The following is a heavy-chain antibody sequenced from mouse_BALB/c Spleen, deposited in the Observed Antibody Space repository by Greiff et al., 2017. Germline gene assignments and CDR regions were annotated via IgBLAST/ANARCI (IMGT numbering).Heavy chain of an antibody. CDR3: ARGITISYYAMDD. V-gene: IGHV5-6-5*01. Sequence: EVKVVASGGGLVKPGGSLKLSCAASGFTFSSYAMSWVRQTPEKRLEWVASISSGGSTYYPDSVKGRFTISRDNARNILYLQMSSLRSEDTAMYYCARGITISYYAMDDWGQGTSVTVAA. CDR2: ISSGGST. J-gene: IGHJ4*01. D-gene: IGHD1-1*02. CDR1: GFTFSSYA.